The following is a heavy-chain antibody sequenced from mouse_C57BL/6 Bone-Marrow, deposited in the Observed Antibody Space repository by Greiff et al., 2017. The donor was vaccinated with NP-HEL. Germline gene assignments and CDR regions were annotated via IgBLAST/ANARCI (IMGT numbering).Heavy chain of an antibody. CDR1: GFSLTSYA. D-gene: IGHD2-1*01. CDR3: ATIYLYAMDY. CDR2: IWTGGGT. V-gene: IGHV2-9-1*01. J-gene: IGHJ4*01. Sequence: VKLMESGPGLVAPSQCLSITCTVSGFSLTSYAISWVRQPPGKGLEWLGVIWTGGGTNYNSALKSRLSISKDNSKSQVFLKMNSLQTDDTARCYCATIYLYAMDYWGQGTSVTVSS.